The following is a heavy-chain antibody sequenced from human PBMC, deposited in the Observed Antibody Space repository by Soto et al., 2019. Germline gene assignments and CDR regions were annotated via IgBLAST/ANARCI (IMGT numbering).Heavy chain of an antibody. Sequence: PSETLSLTCAVSGGSISSGGYSWSWIRQPPGKGLEWIGYIYYSGSTNYNPSLKSRVTISVDTSKNQFSLKLSSVTAADTAVYYCARQNYYGDEPWGQGTLVTVSS. CDR3: ARQNYYGDEP. V-gene: IGHV4-61*08. CDR2: IYYSGST. CDR1: GGSISSGGYS. D-gene: IGHD3-10*01. J-gene: IGHJ5*02.